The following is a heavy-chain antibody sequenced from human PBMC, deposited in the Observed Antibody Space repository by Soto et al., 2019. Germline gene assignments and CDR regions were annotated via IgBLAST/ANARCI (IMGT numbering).Heavy chain of an antibody. CDR3: ARAPSPDSLEWLLRQDAFDI. D-gene: IGHD3-3*01. J-gene: IGHJ3*02. CDR1: GFTFSSYD. Sequence: GGSLRLSCAASGFTFSSYDMHWVRQATGKGLEWVSAIGTAGDTYYPGSVKGRFTISRENAKNSLYLQMNSLRAGDTAVYYCARAPSPDSLEWLLRQDAFDIWGQGTMVTVSS. CDR2: IGTAGDT. V-gene: IGHV3-13*01.